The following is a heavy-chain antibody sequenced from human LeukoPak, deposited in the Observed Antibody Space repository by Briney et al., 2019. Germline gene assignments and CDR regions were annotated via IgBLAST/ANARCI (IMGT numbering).Heavy chain of an antibody. Sequence: ASVKVSCKASGYTFTANYMHWVRQAPGQGLEWMGWINPNSGDTKIAHKFQGRVTMTRDTSISTAYMELSRLTSDDTAVYYCARDGQWLGNDAFDIWGQGTMVTVSS. J-gene: IGHJ3*02. V-gene: IGHV1-2*02. CDR1: GYTFTANY. CDR3: ARDGQWLGNDAFDI. D-gene: IGHD6-19*01. CDR2: INPNSGDT.